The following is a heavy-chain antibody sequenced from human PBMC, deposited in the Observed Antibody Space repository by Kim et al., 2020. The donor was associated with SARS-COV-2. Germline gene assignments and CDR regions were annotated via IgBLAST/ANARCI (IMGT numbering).Heavy chain of an antibody. V-gene: IGHV3-30*03. D-gene: IGHD1-7*01. Sequence: YADSVKGRFTISRDNSKNTLYLQVNSLRAEDTAVYYCARSSEWRLELPESWGQGTLVTVSS. CDR3: ARSSEWRLELPES. J-gene: IGHJ5*02.